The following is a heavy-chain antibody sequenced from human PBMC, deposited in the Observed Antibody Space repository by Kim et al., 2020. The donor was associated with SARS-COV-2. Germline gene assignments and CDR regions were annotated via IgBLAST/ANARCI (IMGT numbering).Heavy chain of an antibody. D-gene: IGHD2-8*01. CDR3: ATGDCTNGVCSQYYYYYY. J-gene: IGHJ6*03. CDR1: GGSISSYY. V-gene: IGHV4-59*01. Sequence: SETLSLTCTVSGGSISSYYWSWIRQPPGKGLEWIGYIYYSGSTNYNPSLKSRVTISVDTSKNQFSLKLSSVTAADTAVYYCATGDCTNGVCSQYYYYYY. CDR2: IYYSGST.